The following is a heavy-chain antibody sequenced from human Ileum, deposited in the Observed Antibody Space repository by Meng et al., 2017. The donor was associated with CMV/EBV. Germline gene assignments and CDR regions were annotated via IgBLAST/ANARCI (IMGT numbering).Heavy chain of an antibody. CDR1: GYTFPIYA. CDR2: IDTRSGNP. V-gene: IGHV7-4-1*02. Sequence: QVQLVQSGSELEKPGASVRVSCKASGYTFPIYAMNWVRQAPGQGLEWMGWIDTRSGNPTYARDFTGRFVFSLDTSVSTAYLQSSGLKAEDTAVYYCVRDGLNVRYFDYWGQGTLVTVSS. CDR3: VRDGLNVRYFDY. J-gene: IGHJ4*02.